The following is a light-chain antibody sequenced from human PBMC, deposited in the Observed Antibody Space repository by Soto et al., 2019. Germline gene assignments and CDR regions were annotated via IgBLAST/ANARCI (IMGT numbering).Light chain of an antibody. Sequence: EIVMTQSPATLSVSPGERATLSCRASQSVSSNLAWYQQKPGQPPRLLIYGASTRATGIPGRFSGSGSGTEVTLTISSLQSEDFPVYYCQQYNNWPPAITFGQGTRLEIK. CDR2: GAS. CDR3: QQYNNWPPAIT. CDR1: QSVSSN. V-gene: IGKV3-15*01. J-gene: IGKJ5*01.